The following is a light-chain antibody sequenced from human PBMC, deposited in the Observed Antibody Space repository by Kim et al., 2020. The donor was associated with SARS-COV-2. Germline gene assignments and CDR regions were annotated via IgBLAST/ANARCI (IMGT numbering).Light chain of an antibody. J-gene: IGLJ2*01. CDR2: GKN. CDR3: NSRDSSGNFVV. CDR1: SLRSYY. V-gene: IGLV3-19*01. Sequence: ALGQTVRLTCQGDSLRSYYANWYQQKPGQAPVLVIYGKNNRHSGIPDRFSGSSSGNTASLTITGAQAEDEADYYCNSRDSSGNFVVFGGGTQLTVL.